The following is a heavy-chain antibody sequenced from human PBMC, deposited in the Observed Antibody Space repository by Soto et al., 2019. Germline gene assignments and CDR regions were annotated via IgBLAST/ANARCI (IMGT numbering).Heavy chain of an antibody. J-gene: IGHJ4*02. D-gene: IGHD5-12*01. V-gene: IGHV1-69*13. CDR3: ARDLRGRGYSGYDSHGVNFDY. Sequence: SVKVSCKASGGTFSSYAISWVRQAPGQGLEWMGGIIPIFGTANYAQKFQGRVTITADESTSTAYMELSSLRSEDTAVYYCARDLRGRGYSGYDSHGVNFDYWGQGTLVTVSS. CDR2: IIPIFGTA. CDR1: GGTFSSYA.